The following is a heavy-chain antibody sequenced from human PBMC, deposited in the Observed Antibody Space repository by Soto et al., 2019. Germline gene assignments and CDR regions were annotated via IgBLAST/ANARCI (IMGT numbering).Heavy chain of an antibody. CDR3: ARDITTVVTPYYYYYYGMDV. V-gene: IGHV3-30-3*01. Sequence: GGSLRLSCAASGFTFSSYAMHWVRQAPGKGLEWVAVISYDGSNKYYADSVKGRFTISRDNSKNTLYLQMNSLRAEDTAVYYCARDITTVVTPYYYYYYGMDVWGQGTTVTVSS. CDR1: GFTFSSYA. D-gene: IGHD4-17*01. J-gene: IGHJ6*02. CDR2: ISYDGSNK.